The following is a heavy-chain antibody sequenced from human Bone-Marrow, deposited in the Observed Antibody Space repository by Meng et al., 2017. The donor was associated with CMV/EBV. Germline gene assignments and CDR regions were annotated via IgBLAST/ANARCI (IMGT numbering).Heavy chain of an antibody. CDR2: TYYRSKWYN. Sequence: SQTLSLTCAISGDSVSSNSAAWNWIRQSPSRGLEWLGRTYYRSKWYNDYAVSVKSRITINPDTSKNQFSLQLNSVTPEDTAVYYCARGPRFGYQSHYYYYYGMDVWGQGTTVIVSS. CDR3: ARGPRFGYQSHYYYYYGMDV. V-gene: IGHV6-1*01. CDR1: GDSVSSNSAA. J-gene: IGHJ6*02. D-gene: IGHD3-10*01.